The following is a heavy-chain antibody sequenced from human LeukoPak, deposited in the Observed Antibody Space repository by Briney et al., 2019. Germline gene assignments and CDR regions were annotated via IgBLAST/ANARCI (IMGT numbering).Heavy chain of an antibody. CDR3: ARDRVVVVPAAMPSDY. Sequence: ASVKVSCKASGGTFSSYAISWVRQAPGQGLEWMGRIIPILGIANYAQKFQGRVTITADKSTSTAYMELSSLRSEDTAVYYCARDRVVVVPAAMPSDYWGQGTLVTVSS. CDR1: GGTFSSYA. D-gene: IGHD2-2*01. J-gene: IGHJ4*02. CDR2: IIPILGIA. V-gene: IGHV1-69*04.